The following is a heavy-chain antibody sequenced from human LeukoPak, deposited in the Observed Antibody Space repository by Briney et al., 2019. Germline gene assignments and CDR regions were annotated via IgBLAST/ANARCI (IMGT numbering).Heavy chain of an antibody. Sequence: GGSLRLSCAASGFTVSSNYMSWVRQAPGKGLEWVSVIYSGGSTYHADSVKGRFTISRHNSKNTLCLQMNSPRAEDTAVYYCARGRSGGGRYFDYWGQGTLVTVSS. D-gene: IGHD2-15*01. V-gene: IGHV3-53*04. CDR3: ARGRSGGGRYFDY. J-gene: IGHJ4*02. CDR2: IYSGGST. CDR1: GFTVSSNY.